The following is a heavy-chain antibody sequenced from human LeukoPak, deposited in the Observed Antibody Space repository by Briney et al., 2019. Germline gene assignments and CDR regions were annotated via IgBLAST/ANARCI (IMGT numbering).Heavy chain of an antibody. CDR3: ARALLLTFYYMDV. CDR1: GFSFSSYS. J-gene: IGHJ6*03. Sequence: GGSLRLSCAASGFSFSSYSINWVRQAPGKGLEWVSYISGDGNAKHYTDSVKGRFTISRDNAKNALYLQMNSPRAEDTAVYFCARALLLTFYYMDVWGNGTTVTVSS. D-gene: IGHD2-15*01. V-gene: IGHV3-48*01. CDR2: ISGDGNAK.